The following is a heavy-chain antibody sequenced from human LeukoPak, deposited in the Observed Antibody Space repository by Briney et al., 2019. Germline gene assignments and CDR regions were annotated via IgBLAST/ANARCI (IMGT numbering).Heavy chain of an antibody. Sequence: GGSLRLSCTPSGFTFGVYAMTSVRQAPGKGLEWVGFIRSKAYGGTTEYAASVKGRFTISRDDSKSIAYLQMNSLKTEDTAVYYCTRCYGEYEDYYYMDVWVRGNTVSVSS. D-gene: IGHD4-17*01. CDR1: GFTFGVYA. CDR2: IRSKAYGGTT. CDR3: TRCYGEYEDYYYMDV. V-gene: IGHV3-49*04. J-gene: IGHJ6*03.